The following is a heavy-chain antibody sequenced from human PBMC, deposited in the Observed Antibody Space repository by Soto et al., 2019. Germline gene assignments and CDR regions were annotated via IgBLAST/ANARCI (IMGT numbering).Heavy chain of an antibody. D-gene: IGHD6-13*01. CDR3: ARIASTGRGWDV. J-gene: IGHJ6*02. Sequence: LRLSCADSGFTFSSYWMSWVRQAPVKGLEWVGNIKQDGSEKNYVDSMKGRFTISRDNAKNSLNLQMNSLRAEDTAVYYCARIASTGRGWDVWGQGTTVVVSS. V-gene: IGHV3-7*01. CDR1: GFTFSSYW. CDR2: IKQDGSEK.